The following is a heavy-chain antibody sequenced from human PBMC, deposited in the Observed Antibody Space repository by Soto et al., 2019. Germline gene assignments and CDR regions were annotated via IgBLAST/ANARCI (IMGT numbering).Heavy chain of an antibody. CDR1: GFSLSNARMG. Sequence: QVTLKESGPVLVKPTETLTLTCTVSGFSLSNARMGVSWIRQPPGKALEWLAHIFSNDEKSYSTSLKSRLTISKDTSKSQVVLTMTNIDPVDTATYYCARILSGGSWPDYYYFMDVWGKGTTVSVSS. V-gene: IGHV2-26*01. CDR2: IFSNDEK. D-gene: IGHD2-15*01. J-gene: IGHJ6*03. CDR3: ARILSGGSWPDYYYFMDV.